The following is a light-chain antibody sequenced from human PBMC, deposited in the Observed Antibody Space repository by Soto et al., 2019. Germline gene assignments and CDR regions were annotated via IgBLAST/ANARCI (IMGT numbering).Light chain of an antibody. J-gene: IGKJ1*01. V-gene: IGKV1-9*01. CDR3: QQVESYPRT. CDR2: ASS. CDR1: QGIGTY. Sequence: NQLTEAPSSLAASVGDRVTVTCRPSQGIGTYLVWYQQKSGKAPPVVIYASSTLQTGVPSRFSGSGSGTDFSLTISRLHPEDVATYYCQQVESYPRTFGQGTKVDIK.